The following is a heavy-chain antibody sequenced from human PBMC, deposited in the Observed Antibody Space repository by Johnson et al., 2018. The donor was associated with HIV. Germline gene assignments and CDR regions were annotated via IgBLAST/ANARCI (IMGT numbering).Heavy chain of an antibody. Sequence: MLLVESGGGLVQPGGSLRLSCAASGFTFSSYDMHWVRQATGKGLEWVSAIGTAGDTYYPGSVKGRVTISRENANNSWYLQMNSLRAGDTAVYYCAREVGSWYSSSSGAFDIWGQGTMVTVSS. CDR2: IGTAGDT. CDR1: GFTFSSYD. CDR3: AREVGSWYSSSSGAFDI. D-gene: IGHD6-6*01. V-gene: IGHV3-13*01. J-gene: IGHJ3*02.